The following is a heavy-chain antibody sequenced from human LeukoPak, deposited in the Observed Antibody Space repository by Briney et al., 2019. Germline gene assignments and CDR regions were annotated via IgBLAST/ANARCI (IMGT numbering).Heavy chain of an antibody. Sequence: GGSLRLSCAASGFTVSSNYMSWVRQAPGKGLEWVSVIYSGGSTYYADSVKGRFTISRDNSKNTLYLQMNSLRAEDTAVYYCARVRERVVVVAATPDYFDYWGQGTLVTVSS. D-gene: IGHD2-15*01. J-gene: IGHJ4*02. V-gene: IGHV3-53*01. CDR1: GFTVSSNY. CDR3: ARVRERVVVVAATPDYFDY. CDR2: IYSGGST.